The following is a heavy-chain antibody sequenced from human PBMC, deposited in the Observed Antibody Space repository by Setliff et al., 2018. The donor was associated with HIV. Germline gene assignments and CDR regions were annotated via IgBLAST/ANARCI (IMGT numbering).Heavy chain of an antibody. CDR2: IKSKTDGGTT. Sequence: LRLSCAASGFIFSHAWMSWVRQAPGKGLEWVGRIKSKTDGGTTDFAAPVKGRFTISRDDSKKTLYLQMDSLKAEDTGVYYCANRGYSGYDYSNYYYYGMDVWGQGTTVTVSS. V-gene: IGHV3-15*01. D-gene: IGHD5-12*01. J-gene: IGHJ6*02. CDR3: ANRGYSGYDYSNYYYYGMDV. CDR1: GFIFSHAW.